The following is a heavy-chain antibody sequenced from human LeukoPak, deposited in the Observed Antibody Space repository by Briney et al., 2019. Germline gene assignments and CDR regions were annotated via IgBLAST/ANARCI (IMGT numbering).Heavy chain of an antibody. V-gene: IGHV3-11*01. J-gene: IGHJ4*02. D-gene: IGHD1-1*01. CDR3: ARALNWNPQVIDY. CDR1: GFTFSDYY. Sequence: GGSLRLSCAASGFTFSDYYMSWIRQAPGKGLEWVSYISSSGSTIYYADSVKGRFTISRDNAKNPLYLQMNSLRAEDTAVYYCARALNWNPQVIDYWGQGTLVTVSS. CDR2: ISSSGSTI.